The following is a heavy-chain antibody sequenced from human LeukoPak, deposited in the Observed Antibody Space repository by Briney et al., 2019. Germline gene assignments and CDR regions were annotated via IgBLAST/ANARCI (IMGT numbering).Heavy chain of an antibody. Sequence: PSETLSLTCAVYGGSFSGYYWSWIRQPPGKGLEWIGEIDHSGSTKYNPSLKSRVTISIDTSKNQFSLKLSSVTAADTAVYYCARGSPAINGAFDIWGQGTMVTVSS. CDR1: GGSFSGYY. D-gene: IGHD5-12*01. J-gene: IGHJ3*02. CDR2: IDHSGST. CDR3: ARGSPAINGAFDI. V-gene: IGHV4-34*01.